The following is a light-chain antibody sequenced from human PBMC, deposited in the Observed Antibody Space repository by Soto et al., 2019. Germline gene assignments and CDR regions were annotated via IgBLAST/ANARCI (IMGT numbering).Light chain of an antibody. CDR1: QSVRSTY. CDR3: QQYNNWPRT. J-gene: IGKJ1*01. Sequence: DIVLTQSPGTLSLSPGERATLSCRASQSVRSTYLGWYQHKRGQAPRLLIHGATTRATGIPARFSGSGSGTEFTLTISSLQSEDFAVYYCQQYNNWPRTFGQGAKVDIK. V-gene: IGKV3-15*01. CDR2: GAT.